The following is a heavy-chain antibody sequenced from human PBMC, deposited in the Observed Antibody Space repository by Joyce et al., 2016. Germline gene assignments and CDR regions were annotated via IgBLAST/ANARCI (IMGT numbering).Heavy chain of an antibody. CDR2: IYYSGSM. CDR1: GDSISRSDYH. CDR3: ARNVVVVTPIGNYFDY. J-gene: IGHJ4*02. V-gene: IGHV4-39*07. D-gene: IGHD2-21*02. Sequence: QLQLQESGSGLVKPSETLSLTCTVSGDSISRSDYHWGWIRQPPGKGLEWIGSIYYSGSMYYNPTLKSRVTMSVDTSKNQFSLKLSSVTAADTALYYCARNVVVVTPIGNYFDYWGQETLVTVSS.